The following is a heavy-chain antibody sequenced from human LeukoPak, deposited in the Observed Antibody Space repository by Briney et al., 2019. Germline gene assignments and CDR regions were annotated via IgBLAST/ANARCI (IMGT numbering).Heavy chain of an antibody. V-gene: IGHV1-2*06. CDR1: GYTFTGYY. J-gene: IGHJ3*02. CDR3: ARENGRLGVNDYSNYEPGGDAFDI. Sequence: ASVKVSCKASGYTFTGYYMHWVRQAPGQGLEWMGRINPNSGGTNYAQKFQGRVTITADESTSTAYMELSSLRSEDTAVYYCARENGRLGVNDYSNYEPGGDAFDIWGQGTMVTVSS. D-gene: IGHD4-11*01. CDR2: INPNSGGT.